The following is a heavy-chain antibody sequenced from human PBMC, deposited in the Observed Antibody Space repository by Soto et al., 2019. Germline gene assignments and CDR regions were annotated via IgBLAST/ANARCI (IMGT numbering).Heavy chain of an antibody. CDR2: INPSGGST. Sequence: QVQLVQSGAEVKKPGASVKVSCKASGYTFTSYYMHWVRQAPGQGLEWMGIINPSGGSTSYAQKFQGRVTMTRDTSSSTVYMELSSLRSEDTAVYYCARDTCSGGSCYSGQGRWCDPWGQGTLVTVSS. J-gene: IGHJ5*02. V-gene: IGHV1-46*01. CDR1: GYTFTSYY. D-gene: IGHD2-15*01. CDR3: ARDTCSGGSCYSGQGRWCDP.